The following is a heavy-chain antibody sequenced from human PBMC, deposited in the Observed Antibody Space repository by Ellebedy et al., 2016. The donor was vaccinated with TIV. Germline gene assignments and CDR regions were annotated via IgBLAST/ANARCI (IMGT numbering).Heavy chain of an antibody. V-gene: IGHV4-59*01. CDR3: AGGLLPISFGF. Sequence: SETLSLTCTVSGGSINSNYWSWIRQPPGKGLEWIGYVYYSGSTNYSPSLKSRVAISLDHSKHHFSLKLTSVTAADTAVYYCAGGLLPISFGFWGQGALVTVSS. CDR1: GGSINSNY. CDR2: VYYSGST. J-gene: IGHJ4*02. D-gene: IGHD2-21*02.